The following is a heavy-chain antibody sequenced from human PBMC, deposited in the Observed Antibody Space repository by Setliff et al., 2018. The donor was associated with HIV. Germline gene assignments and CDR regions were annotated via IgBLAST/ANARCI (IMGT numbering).Heavy chain of an antibody. J-gene: IGHJ6*03. CDR1: GYIFTDYY. CDR2: INPDSGGT. V-gene: IGHV1-2*06. Sequence: ASVKVSCKASGYIFTDYYIHWVRQAPGQGLEWMGRINPDSGGTNFARKFQGRVTMTRDTSITTVYMEVSGLRSDDTAVYYCAREAIVSGRDYYYYYMDVWGKGTTVTVSS. CDR3: AREAIVSGRDYYYYYMDV. D-gene: IGHD3-9*01.